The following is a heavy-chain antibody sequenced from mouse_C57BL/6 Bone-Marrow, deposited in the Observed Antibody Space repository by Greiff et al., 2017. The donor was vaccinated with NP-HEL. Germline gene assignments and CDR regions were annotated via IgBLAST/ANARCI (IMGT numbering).Heavy chain of an antibody. V-gene: IGHV1-42*01. J-gene: IGHJ3*01. CDR1: GYSFTGYY. CDR3: ARSGPRFAY. D-gene: IGHD3-2*02. CDR2: INPSTGGT. Sequence: VQLKQSGPELVKPGASVKISCKASGYSFTGYYMNWVKQSPEKSLEWIGEINPSTGGTTYNQKFKAKATLTVDKSSSTAYMQLKSLTSEDSAVYYCARSGPRFAYWGQGTLVTVSA.